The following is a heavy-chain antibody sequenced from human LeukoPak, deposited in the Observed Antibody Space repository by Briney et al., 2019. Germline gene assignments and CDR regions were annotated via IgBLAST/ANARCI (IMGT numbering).Heavy chain of an antibody. J-gene: IGHJ4*02. Sequence: PGGSLRLSCAASGFTVSDHYMSWIRQAPGKGLEWVAVISYDGSNKYYADSVKGRFTISRDNSKNTLYLQMNSLRAEDTAVYYCAITVRDYWGQGTLVTVSS. CDR3: AITVRDY. V-gene: IGHV3-30*03. D-gene: IGHD1-1*01. CDR1: GFTVSDHY. CDR2: ISYDGSNK.